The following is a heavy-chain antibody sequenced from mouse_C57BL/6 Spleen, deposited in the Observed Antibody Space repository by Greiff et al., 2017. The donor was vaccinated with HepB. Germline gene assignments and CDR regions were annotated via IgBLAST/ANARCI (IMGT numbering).Heavy chain of an antibody. CDR2: INPSTGGT. CDR3: ARPGDYDWYFDV. Sequence: VQLKQSGPELVKPGASVKISCKASGYSFTGYYMNWVKQSPEKSLEWIGEINPSTGGTTYNQKFKAKATLTVDKSSSTAYMQLKSLTSEDSAVYYCARPGDYDWYFDVWGTGTTVTVSS. CDR1: GYSFTGYY. D-gene: IGHD2-4*01. J-gene: IGHJ1*03. V-gene: IGHV1-42*01.